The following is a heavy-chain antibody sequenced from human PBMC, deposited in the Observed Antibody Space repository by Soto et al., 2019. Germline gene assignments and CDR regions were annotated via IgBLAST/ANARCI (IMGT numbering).Heavy chain of an antibody. V-gene: IGHV3-66*01. Sequence: GGSLRLSCAASGFTVSSKCMTWVRQAPGKGLEWVSLIQSGGTTYYADSVKGRFTISRDNSKNTLYLQMNSLRAEDTAVYYCAKDTKYNWNYILAYWGQGTLVTVSS. D-gene: IGHD1-7*01. CDR3: AKDTKYNWNYILAY. CDR2: IQSGGTT. CDR1: GFTVSSKC. J-gene: IGHJ4*02.